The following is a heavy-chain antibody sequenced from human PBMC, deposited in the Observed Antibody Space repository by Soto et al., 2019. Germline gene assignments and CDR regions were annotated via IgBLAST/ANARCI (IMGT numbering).Heavy chain of an antibody. Sequence: QGQLQQWGAGLLKPSETLSLTCAVYGGAFSGYSWSWIRQPPGKGLEWIGEINHRGSTNYNPSLKGRVTISVDQAKNKFSLKLGSGTAASTAVYSCARGRYSISGYWEERLRTFSYRGQGTLVAVSS. CDR1: GGAFSGYS. V-gene: IGHV4-34*01. CDR2: INHRGST. CDR3: ARGRYSISGYWEERLRTFSY. D-gene: IGHD6-13*01. J-gene: IGHJ4*02.